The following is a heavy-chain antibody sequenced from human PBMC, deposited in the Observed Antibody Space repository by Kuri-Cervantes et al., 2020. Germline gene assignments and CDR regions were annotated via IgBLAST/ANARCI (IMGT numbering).Heavy chain of an antibody. Sequence: GSLRLSCTVSGGSISSSSYYWGWIRQPPGKGLEWIGSIYYSGITYYNPSLKSRVTISVDTSKNQFSLKLSSVTAADTAVYYCVRGIPVDAFDIWGQETMVTVSS. CDR2: IYYSGIT. CDR1: GGSISSSSYY. V-gene: IGHV4-39*01. J-gene: IGHJ3*02. CDR3: VRGIPVDAFDI.